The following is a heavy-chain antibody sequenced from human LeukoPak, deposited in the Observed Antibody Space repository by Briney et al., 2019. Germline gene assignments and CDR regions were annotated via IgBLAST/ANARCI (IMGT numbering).Heavy chain of an antibody. J-gene: IGHJ4*02. CDR2: IKQDGSEK. Sequence: PGGSLRLSCAASGFTFSSLWMSWVRQVPGKGLEWVASIKQDGSEKYYVDSVKGRFSISRDNAKNSLYLQMDSLRAEDTAVYYCARDLSPGYSSSWYDYWGQGTLVTVSS. CDR1: GFTFSSLW. CDR3: ARDLSPGYSSSWYDY. D-gene: IGHD6-13*01. V-gene: IGHV3-7*01.